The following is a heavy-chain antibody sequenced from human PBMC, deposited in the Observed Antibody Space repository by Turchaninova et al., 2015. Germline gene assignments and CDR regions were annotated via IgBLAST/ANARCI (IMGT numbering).Heavy chain of an antibody. CDR2: INYSGNI. V-gene: IGHV4-59*01. CDR1: GGPIRNYY. D-gene: IGHD6-19*01. CDR3: AGAGQWLAFDY. J-gene: IGHJ4*02. Sequence: QVQLQESGPGLVKPSETLSLTCTVSGGPIRNYYWSWVRPPPGKGLEWIGYINYSGNINHNPSLKSRVTISVDTSKSQFSLRLNSVTTADTAVYYCAGAGQWLAFDYWGQGSLVTVSS.